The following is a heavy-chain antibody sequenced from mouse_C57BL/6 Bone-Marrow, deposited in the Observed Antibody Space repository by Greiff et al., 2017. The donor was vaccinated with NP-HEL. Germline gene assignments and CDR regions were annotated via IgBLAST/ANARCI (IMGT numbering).Heavy chain of an antibody. CDR2: INPGSGGT. V-gene: IGHV1-54*01. Sequence: VQLQQSGAELVRPGTSVKVSCKASGYAFTNYLIEWVKQRPGQGLEWIGVINPGSGGTNYNEKFKGKATLTADKSSSTAYMQLSSLTSEDSAVYFCARSRPYYYAMDYWGQGTSVTVSS. CDR3: ARSRPYYYAMDY. CDR1: GYAFTNYL. J-gene: IGHJ4*01.